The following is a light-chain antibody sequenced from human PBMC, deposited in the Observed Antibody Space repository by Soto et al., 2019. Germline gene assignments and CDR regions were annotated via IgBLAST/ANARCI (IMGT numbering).Light chain of an antibody. CDR1: QSVSTF. CDR3: QQRSNWIT. CDR2: DAS. V-gene: IGKV3-11*01. Sequence: EVVLTQSPATLSLSPGERATISFRASQSVSTFLAWYQQKPGQAPRLLIYDASNRATGIPARFSGSGSGTDFILTISSLEPEDFAVYYCQQRSNWITFGQGTRLENK. J-gene: IGKJ5*01.